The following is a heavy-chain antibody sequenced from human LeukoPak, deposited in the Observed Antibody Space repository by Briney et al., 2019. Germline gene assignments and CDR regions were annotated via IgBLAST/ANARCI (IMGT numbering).Heavy chain of an antibody. CDR1: GFTFSNAW. V-gene: IGHV3-15*01. CDR3: TTDLGNGCGGDCYTFDY. Sequence: PGGSLGLSCAASGFTFSNAWMSWVRQAPGKGLEWVGRIKSKTDGGTTDYAAPVKGRFTISRDDSKNTLYLQMNSLKTEDTAVYYCTTDLGNGCGGDCYTFDYWGQGTLVTVSS. D-gene: IGHD2-21*02. CDR2: IKSKTDGGTT. J-gene: IGHJ4*02.